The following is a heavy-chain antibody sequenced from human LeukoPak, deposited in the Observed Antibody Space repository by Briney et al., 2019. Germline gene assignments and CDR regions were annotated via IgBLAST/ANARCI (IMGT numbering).Heavy chain of an antibody. CDR2: ISAYNGNT. J-gene: IGHJ4*02. CDR3: ARDRARSFYYDSSGYFQGRYYFDY. D-gene: IGHD3-22*01. Sequence: GASVKVSCKASGYTFTSYGISWVRQAPGQGLEWMGWISAYNGNTNYAQKLQGRVTMTTDTSTSTAYMELSSLRSEDTAVYYCARDRARSFYYDSSGYFQGRYYFDYWGRGTLVTVSS. CDR1: GYTFTSYG. V-gene: IGHV1-18*01.